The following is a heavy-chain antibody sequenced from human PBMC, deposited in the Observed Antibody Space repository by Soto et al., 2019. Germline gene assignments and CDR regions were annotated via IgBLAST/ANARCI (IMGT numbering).Heavy chain of an antibody. CDR3: AKGYYDFWSGYYYFDY. V-gene: IGHV3-23*01. D-gene: IGHD3-3*01. CDR1: GFTFSSYA. CDR2: ISGSGGST. J-gene: IGHJ4*02. Sequence: EVQLLESGGGLVQPRGSLRLSCAASGFTFSSYAMSWVRQAPGKGLEWVSAISGSGGSTYYADSVKGRFTISRDNSKNTLYLQMNSLRAEDTAVYYCAKGYYDFWSGYYYFDYWGQGTLVTVSS.